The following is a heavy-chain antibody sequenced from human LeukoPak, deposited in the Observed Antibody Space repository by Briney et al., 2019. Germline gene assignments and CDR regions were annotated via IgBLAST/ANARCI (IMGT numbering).Heavy chain of an antibody. Sequence: SETLSLTCTVSGGSISSSSYYWGWIRQPPGKGLEWIGSIYYSGSTYYNPSLKSRVTISVDTSKNQFSLKLSSVTAADTAVYYCARLRGDFWSGYPAFDYWGQGTLVTVSS. CDR2: IYYSGST. D-gene: IGHD3-3*01. V-gene: IGHV4-39*01. CDR1: GGSISSSSYY. CDR3: ARLRGDFWSGYPAFDY. J-gene: IGHJ4*02.